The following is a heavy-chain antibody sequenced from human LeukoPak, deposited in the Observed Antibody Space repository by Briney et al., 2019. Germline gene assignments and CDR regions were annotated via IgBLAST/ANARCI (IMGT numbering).Heavy chain of an antibody. J-gene: IGHJ4*02. CDR3: AKSLDGSSSSPLDY. CDR2: ISGSGGST. Sequence: GRSLRLSCAASGFTFSSYAMSWVRQAPGKGLEWVSAISGSGGSTYYADSVKGRFTISRDNSKNTLYLQMNSLRAEDTAVYYCAKSLDGSSSSPLDYWGQGTLVTVSS. V-gene: IGHV3-23*01. D-gene: IGHD6-13*01. CDR1: GFTFSSYA.